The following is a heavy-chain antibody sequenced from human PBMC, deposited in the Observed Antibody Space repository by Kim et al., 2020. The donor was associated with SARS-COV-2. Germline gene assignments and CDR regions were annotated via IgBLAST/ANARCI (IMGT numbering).Heavy chain of an antibody. Sequence: PSLKSRVTISVDTSKNQFSLKLSSVTAADTAVYYCARGRPEPYYYYGMDVWGQGTTVTVSS. D-gene: IGHD1-1*01. J-gene: IGHJ6*02. CDR3: ARGRPEPYYYYGMDV. V-gene: IGHV4-39*07.